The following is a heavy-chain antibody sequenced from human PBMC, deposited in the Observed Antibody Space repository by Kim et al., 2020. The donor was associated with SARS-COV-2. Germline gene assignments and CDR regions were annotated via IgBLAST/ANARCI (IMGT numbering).Heavy chain of an antibody. CDR2: IYPGDSDT. CDR3: ARQVIAAAGTWYYYYGMDG. J-gene: IGHJ6*02. V-gene: IGHV5-51*01. CDR1: GYSFTSYW. Sequence: GESLKISCKGSGYSFTSYWIGWVRQMPGKGLEWMGIIYPGDSDTRYSPSFQGQVTISADKSISTAYLQWSSLKASDTAMYYCARQVIAAAGTWYYYYGMDGWGQGTTVAVSS. D-gene: IGHD6-13*01.